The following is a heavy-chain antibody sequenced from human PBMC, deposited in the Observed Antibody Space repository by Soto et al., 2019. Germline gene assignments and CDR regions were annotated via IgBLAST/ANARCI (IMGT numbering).Heavy chain of an antibody. D-gene: IGHD5-12*01. J-gene: IGHJ4*02. CDR1: GFTVSSNY. Sequence: GGSLRLSCAASGFTVSSNYMSWVRHAPGKGLEWVSVIYSGGKTDYADSVKGRFTISRDNSKRTVYLQMNSLRAEDTGVYYCARARDGYNFLYEPTWGQGTLVTVSS. CDR2: IYSGGKT. V-gene: IGHV3-53*01. CDR3: ARARDGYNFLYEPT.